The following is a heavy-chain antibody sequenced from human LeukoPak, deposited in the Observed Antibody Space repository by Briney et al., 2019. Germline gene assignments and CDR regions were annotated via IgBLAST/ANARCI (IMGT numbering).Heavy chain of an antibody. V-gene: IGHV1-2*02. CDR3: ATTYYYDSTGSPRHYFDY. D-gene: IGHD3-22*01. CDR2: INPTSGGT. Sequence: GASVKVSCKASGYMFTAYYIHWVRQAPGQGLEWMGWINPTSGGTNYAQNFQGRVTIIRDTSITTAYMELSGLRSDDTAVYYCATTYYYDSTGSPRHYFDYWGQGTLVTVSS. J-gene: IGHJ4*02. CDR1: GYMFTAYY.